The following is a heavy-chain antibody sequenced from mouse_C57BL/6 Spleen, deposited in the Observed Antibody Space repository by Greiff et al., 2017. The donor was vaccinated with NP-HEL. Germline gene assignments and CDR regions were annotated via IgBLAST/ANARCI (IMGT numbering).Heavy chain of an antibody. CDR2: IYPRSGNT. CDR1: GYTFTSYG. V-gene: IGHV1-81*01. CDR3: APTMVTPFAY. Sequence: VQLQQSGAELARPGASVKLSCKASGYTFTSYGISWVKQRTGQGLEWIGEIYPRSGNTYYNEKFKGKATLTADKSSSTAYMQLSSLTSEDSAVYYCAPTMVTPFAYWGQGTLVTVSA. D-gene: IGHD2-9*01. J-gene: IGHJ3*01.